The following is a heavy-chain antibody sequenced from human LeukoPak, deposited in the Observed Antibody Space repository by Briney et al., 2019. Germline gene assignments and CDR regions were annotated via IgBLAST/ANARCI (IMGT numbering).Heavy chain of an antibody. CDR1: GGSISSYY. D-gene: IGHD5-24*01. CDR3: ARDSGMRSPQYYYYMDV. CDR2: IYTSGST. Sequence: SETLSLTCTVSGGSISSYYWSWIRQPAGKGLEWIGRIYTSGSTNYNPSLKSRVTMSVDTSKNQFSLKLSSVTAADTAVYYCARDSGMRSPQYYYYMDVWGKGTTVTVSS. V-gene: IGHV4-4*07. J-gene: IGHJ6*03.